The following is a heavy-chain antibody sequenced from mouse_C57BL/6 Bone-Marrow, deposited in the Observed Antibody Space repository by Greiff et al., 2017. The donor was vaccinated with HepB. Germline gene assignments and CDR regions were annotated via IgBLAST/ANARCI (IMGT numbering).Heavy chain of an antibody. V-gene: IGHV5-4*03. D-gene: IGHD1-1*01. Sequence: EVQLVESGGGLVKPGGSLKLSCAASGFTFSSYAMSWVRQTPEKRLEWVATISDGGSYTYYPDNVKGRFTISRDNAKNNLYLQMSHLKSEDTAMYYCARRTLITTVRGWYFDVWGTGTTVTVSS. CDR1: GFTFSSYA. CDR2: ISDGGSYT. CDR3: ARRTLITTVRGWYFDV. J-gene: IGHJ1*03.